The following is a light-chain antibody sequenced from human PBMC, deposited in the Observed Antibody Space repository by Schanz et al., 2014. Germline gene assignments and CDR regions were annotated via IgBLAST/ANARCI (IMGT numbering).Light chain of an antibody. V-gene: IGKV3-11*01. CDR1: QSLSTY. CDR3: HQRSNWPPLT. J-gene: IGKJ4*01. Sequence: EIVLTQSPATLSLSPGERATLSCRASQSLSTYLAWYQQKPGQAPRLLIYDTSNRATGIPARFSGTGSGTDFTLTISSLEPEDFAVYYCHQRSNWPPLTFGGGTKVEIK. CDR2: DTS.